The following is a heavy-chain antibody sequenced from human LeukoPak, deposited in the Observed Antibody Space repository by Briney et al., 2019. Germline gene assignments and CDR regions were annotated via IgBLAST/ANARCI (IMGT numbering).Heavy chain of an antibody. Sequence: GGSLRLSCAASGFTVSTNYMSWVRQAPGKGLEWVSLIYSGGGTYYADSVKGRFTISRDNSRNTLSLQMNSLRVDDTAVYYCARGFRTVTTWGYFDYWGQGALVTVSS. CDR2: IYSGGGT. CDR1: GFTVSTNY. D-gene: IGHD4-17*01. CDR3: ARGFRTVTTWGYFDY. J-gene: IGHJ4*02. V-gene: IGHV3-66*01.